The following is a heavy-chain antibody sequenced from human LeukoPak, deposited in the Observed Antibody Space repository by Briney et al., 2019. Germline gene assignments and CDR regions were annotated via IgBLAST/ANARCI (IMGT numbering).Heavy chain of an antibody. Sequence: PGGSLRLSCAASGFTFSSYWMSWVRQAPGKGLEWVANIKQDGSEKYYVDSVKGRFTISRDNAKNSLYLQMNSLRAEDTAVYYCASGYDSDISDYWGQGTLVTVSS. CDR2: IKQDGSEK. D-gene: IGHD5-12*01. CDR1: GFTFSSYW. J-gene: IGHJ4*02. V-gene: IGHV3-7*01. CDR3: ASGYDSDISDY.